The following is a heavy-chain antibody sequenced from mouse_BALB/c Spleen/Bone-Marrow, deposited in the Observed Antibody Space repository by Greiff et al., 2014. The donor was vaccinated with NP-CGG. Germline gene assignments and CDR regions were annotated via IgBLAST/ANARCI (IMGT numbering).Heavy chain of an antibody. CDR1: GFTFSTYY. CDR2: INSDGGST. Sequence: DVMLVESGGGLVKLGGSLKLSCAASGFTFSTYYMSWVRQTPEKRLELVAAINSDGGSTYYPDTVKGRFTISRDNAKNTLYLQMSSLKSEGTALYYCARQGGNYPFAYWGQGTLVTVSA. V-gene: IGHV5-6-2*01. J-gene: IGHJ3*01. CDR3: ARQGGNYPFAY. D-gene: IGHD2-1*01.